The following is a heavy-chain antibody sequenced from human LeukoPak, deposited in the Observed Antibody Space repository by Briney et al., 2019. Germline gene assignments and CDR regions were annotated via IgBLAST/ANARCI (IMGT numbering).Heavy chain of an antibody. CDR1: GFTFSNAW. Sequence: GGSLRLSCAASGFTFSNAWMSWVRQAPGKGLEWVGRIKSKTDGGTTDYAAPVKGRFTISRDDSKNTLYLQMNSLKTEDTAVYYCTRAIRYCSGGSCSRWFDPWGQGTLVTVSS. J-gene: IGHJ5*02. CDR3: TRAIRYCSGGSCSRWFDP. V-gene: IGHV3-15*01. D-gene: IGHD2-15*01. CDR2: IKSKTDGGTT.